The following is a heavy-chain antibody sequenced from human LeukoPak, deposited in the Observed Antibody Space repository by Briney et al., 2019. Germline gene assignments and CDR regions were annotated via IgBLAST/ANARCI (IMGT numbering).Heavy chain of an antibody. CDR2: INHSGST. CDR3: ARGPYVLRYFDWPQKPYYYYGMDV. V-gene: IGHV4-34*01. CDR1: GGSFSGYY. D-gene: IGHD3-9*01. Sequence: SETLSLTCAVYGGSFSGYYWSWIRQPPGKGLEWIGEINHSGSTNYNPSLKSRVTISVDTSKNQFSLKLSSVTAADTAVYYCARGPYVLRYFDWPQKPYYYYGMDVWGQGTTVTVSS. J-gene: IGHJ6*02.